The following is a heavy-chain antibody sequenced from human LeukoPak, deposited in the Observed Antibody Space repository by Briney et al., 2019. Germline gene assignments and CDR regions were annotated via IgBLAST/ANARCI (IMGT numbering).Heavy chain of an antibody. V-gene: IGHV3-30*18. CDR1: GFTFSNYD. CDR3: AKDREGTTFDN. CDR2: ISYDGSNK. Sequence: GGSLRLSCAVSGFTFSNYDMHWVRQAPGKGLEWVAVISYDGSNKYYADSVKRRFTISRDNSKTTVYLQMNSLRAEDTAVYYCAKDREGTTFDNWGQGTLVTVSS. D-gene: IGHD1-7*01. J-gene: IGHJ4*02.